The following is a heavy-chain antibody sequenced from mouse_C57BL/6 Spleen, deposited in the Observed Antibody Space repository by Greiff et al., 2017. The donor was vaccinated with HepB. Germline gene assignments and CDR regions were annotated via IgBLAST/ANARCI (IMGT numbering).Heavy chain of an antibody. CDR3: ARDPDSSGYFDY. J-gene: IGHJ2*01. D-gene: IGHD3-2*02. V-gene: IGHV3-6*01. Sequence: VQLKESGPGLVKPSQSLSLTCSVTGYSITSGYYWNWIRQFPGNKLEWMGYISYDGSNNYNPSLKNRISITRDTSKNQFFLKLNSVTTEDTATYYCARDPDSSGYFDYWGQGTTLTVSS. CDR1: GYSITSGYY. CDR2: ISYDGSN.